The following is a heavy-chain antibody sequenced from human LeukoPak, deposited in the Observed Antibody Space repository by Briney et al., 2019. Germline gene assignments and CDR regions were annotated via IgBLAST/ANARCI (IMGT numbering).Heavy chain of an antibody. J-gene: IGHJ3*02. D-gene: IGHD1-26*01. CDR2: ISSSSNYI. CDR3: ARDVGASAPDAFDI. V-gene: IGHV3-21*01. Sequence: GGSLRLSCAASGFTFSTYNMNWVRQAPGKGLEWFSSISSSSNYIYYADSAKGRFTISRDNAKNSLYLQMNSLRCEDTDVYYCARDVGASAPDAFDIWGQGTMVTVSS. CDR1: GFTFSTYN.